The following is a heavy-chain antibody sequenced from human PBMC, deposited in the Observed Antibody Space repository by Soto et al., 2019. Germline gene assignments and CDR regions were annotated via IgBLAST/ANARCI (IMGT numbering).Heavy chain of an antibody. CDR2: ISAYNGNT. D-gene: IGHD2-21*01. Sequence: ASVKVSCKASGYTFTSYGISWVRQAPGQGLEWMGWISAYNGNTNYAQKLQGRVTMTTDTSTSTAYMELRSLRSDDTAVYYCAREFIKMGAYCGGDCYSERYFQHWGQGTLVTVSS. V-gene: IGHV1-18*01. CDR3: AREFIKMGAYCGGDCYSERYFQH. J-gene: IGHJ1*01. CDR1: GYTFTSYG.